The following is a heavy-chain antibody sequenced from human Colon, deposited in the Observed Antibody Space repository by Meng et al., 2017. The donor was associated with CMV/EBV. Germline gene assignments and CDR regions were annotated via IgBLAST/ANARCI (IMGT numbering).Heavy chain of an antibody. CDR3: TRGHSGVDIYAFDI. J-gene: IGHJ3*02. CDR1: AFIFSDYY. V-gene: IGHV3-72*01. Sequence: GESLKISCTGSAFIFSDYYIDWVRQVPGKGLEWVDRTANKADGYLTEYATSVKGRFTFSRDDSKNSLFLQMNSLKSDDTALYYCTRGHSGVDIYAFDIWGQGTMVTVSS. CDR2: TANKADGYLT. D-gene: IGHD1-26*01.